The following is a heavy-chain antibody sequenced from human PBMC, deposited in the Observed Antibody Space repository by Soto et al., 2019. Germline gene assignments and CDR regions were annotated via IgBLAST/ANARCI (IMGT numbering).Heavy chain of an antibody. CDR2: ISAYNGNT. D-gene: IGHD3-10*01. J-gene: IGHJ4*02. CDR3: ARSGVLWFGELLSYYFDY. V-gene: IGHV1-18*01. CDR1: GYTFTSYG. Sequence: ASVKVSCKASGYTFTSYGISWVRQAPGQGLEWMGWISAYNGNTNYAQKLQGRVTMTTDTSTSTAYMELRSLRSDDTALYYFARSGVLWFGELLSYYFDYWGQGTLVTVSS.